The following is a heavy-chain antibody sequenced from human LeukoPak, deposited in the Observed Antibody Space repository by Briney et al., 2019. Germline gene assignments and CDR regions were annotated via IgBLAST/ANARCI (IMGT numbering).Heavy chain of an antibody. CDR3: ARVTMIVVVNWFDP. Sequence: PSETLSLTCTVSGGSISSYYWSWIRQPPGKGLEWIGEINHSGSTNYNPSLKSRVTISVDTSKNQFPLKLSSVTAADTAVYYCARVTMIVVVNWFDPWGQGTLVTVSS. V-gene: IGHV4-34*01. J-gene: IGHJ5*02. D-gene: IGHD3-22*01. CDR1: GGSISSYY. CDR2: INHSGST.